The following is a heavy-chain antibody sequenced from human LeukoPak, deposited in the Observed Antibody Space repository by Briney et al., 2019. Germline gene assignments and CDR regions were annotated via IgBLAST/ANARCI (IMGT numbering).Heavy chain of an antibody. Sequence: GGSLRLSRAASGFTSSSYGMHWVRQAPDKGLEWVAVISYDGSNKYYADSVKGRFTISRDNSKNTLYLQMNSLRTDDTAVYYCAKDRSGSGSRIYYYGMDVWGQGTTVTVSS. D-gene: IGHD3-10*01. J-gene: IGHJ6*02. V-gene: IGHV3-30*18. CDR1: GFTSSSYG. CDR2: ISYDGSNK. CDR3: AKDRSGSGSRIYYYGMDV.